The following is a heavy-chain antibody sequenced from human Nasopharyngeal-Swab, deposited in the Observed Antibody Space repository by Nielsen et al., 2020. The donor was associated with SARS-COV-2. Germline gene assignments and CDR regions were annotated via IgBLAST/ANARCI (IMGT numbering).Heavy chain of an antibody. V-gene: IGHV1-69*04. D-gene: IGHD1-26*01. CDR2: IIPILGIA. CDR3: ARENVVGATDTNWFDP. CDR1: GGTFSSYA. J-gene: IGHJ5*02. Sequence: SVKVSCKASGGTFSSYAISWVRQAPGQGLEWMGRIIPILGIANYAQKFQGRVTITADKSTSTAYMELSSLRSEDTAVYYCARENVVGATDTNWFDPWGQGTLVTVSS.